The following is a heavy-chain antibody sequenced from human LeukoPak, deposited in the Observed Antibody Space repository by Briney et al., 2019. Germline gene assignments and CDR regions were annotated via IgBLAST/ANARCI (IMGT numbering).Heavy chain of an antibody. CDR1: GFTFSSYA. Sequence: SGGSLRLSCAASGFTFSSYAMSWVRQAPGKGLECVSAISGSGGSTYYAASVDGRFTTCRDNSKNTLYLQMNSLRAEDTAVYYCAKDPTGKYYYDSSGYYDYWGQGTLVTVSS. D-gene: IGHD3-22*01. V-gene: IGHV3-23*01. CDR3: AKDPTGKYYYDSSGYYDY. J-gene: IGHJ4*02. CDR2: ISGSGGST.